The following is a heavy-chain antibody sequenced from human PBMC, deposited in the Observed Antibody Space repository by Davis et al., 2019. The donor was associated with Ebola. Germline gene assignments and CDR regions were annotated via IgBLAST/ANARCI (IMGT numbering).Heavy chain of an antibody. D-gene: IGHD3/OR15-3a*01. CDR3: ARLAWTPKGFDY. CDR2: TYYSSKWYN. V-gene: IGHV6-1*01. J-gene: IGHJ4*02. CDR1: GDSVSGNNGA. Sequence: HSQTLSLTCAISGDSVSGNNGAWNWIRQSPSRGLEWLGRTYYSSKWYNDYAECVKGRIIINPDTSKNQLSLQLNSVTPEDTAVYYCARLAWTPKGFDYWGQGTLVTVSS.